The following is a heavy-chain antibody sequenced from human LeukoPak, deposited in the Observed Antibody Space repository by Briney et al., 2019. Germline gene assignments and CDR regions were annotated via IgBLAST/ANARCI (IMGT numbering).Heavy chain of an antibody. CDR1: GYTFSSNA. D-gene: IGHD4-17*01. CDR3: ARGSRYTDYEAYFGY. J-gene: IGHJ4*02. Sequence: GGSLRLSCAASGYTFSSNAMGWVPQAPGEGLEWVSAVSGSDDSTHYADSVKGRFTISRDNSENTLYLQMNSLRAEDTAVYYCARGSRYTDYEAYFGYWGQGTLVSVSS. CDR2: VSGSDDST. V-gene: IGHV3-23*01.